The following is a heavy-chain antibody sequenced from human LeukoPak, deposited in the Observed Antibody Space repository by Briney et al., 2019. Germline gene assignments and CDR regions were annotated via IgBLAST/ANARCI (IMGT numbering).Heavy chain of an antibody. CDR2: IYYSGST. CDR1: GGSISSYH. J-gene: IGHJ4*02. CDR3: ATHSGSYGLRY. V-gene: IGHV4-59*01. Sequence: SETLSLTCTVSGGSISSYHWSWIRQPPGKGLEWIGYIYYSGSTNYNPSLKSRVTISVDTSKNQFSLKLSSVTAADTAVYYCATHSGSYGLRYWGQGTLVTVSS. D-gene: IGHD1-26*01.